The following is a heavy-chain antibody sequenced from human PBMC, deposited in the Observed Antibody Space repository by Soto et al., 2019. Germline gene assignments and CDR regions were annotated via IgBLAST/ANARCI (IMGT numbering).Heavy chain of an antibody. CDR3: ASPPTTGNSYYYGMDV. Sequence: QVQLVQSGAEVKKPGSSVKVSCKASGGTFSSYAISWVRQAPGQGLEWMGGIIPIFGTANYAQKFQGRVTITADEATSTAYMDLSSLRSEDTAVYYCASPPTTGNSYYYGMDVWGQGTTVTVSS. V-gene: IGHV1-69*12. CDR2: IIPIFGTA. J-gene: IGHJ6*02. CDR1: GGTFSSYA. D-gene: IGHD4-17*01.